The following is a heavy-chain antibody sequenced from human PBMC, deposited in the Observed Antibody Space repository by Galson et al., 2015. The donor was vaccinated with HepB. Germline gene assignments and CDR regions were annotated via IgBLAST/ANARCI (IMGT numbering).Heavy chain of an antibody. CDR3: ARGTTVATRRPFDY. V-gene: IGHV1-69*13. J-gene: IGHJ4*02. D-gene: IGHD4-17*01. Sequence: SVKVSCKASGGTFSSYAISWARQAPGQGLEWMGGIIPIFGTANYAQKFQGRVTITADESTSTAYMELSSLRSEDTAVYYCARGTTVATRRPFDYWGQGTLVTVSS. CDR1: GGTFSSYA. CDR2: IIPIFGTA.